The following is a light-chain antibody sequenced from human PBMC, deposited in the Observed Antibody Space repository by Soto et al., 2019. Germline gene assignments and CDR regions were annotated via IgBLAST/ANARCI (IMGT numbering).Light chain of an antibody. CDR3: QQYNNWPKGT. CDR1: HGIGYT. CDR2: DTS. J-gene: IGKJ1*01. Sequence: EIVMTQSPATLSVSPGEGATLSCRASHGIGYTLAWYQQKPGQTPRLLIYDTSIRAAGVPARFSGSRSGTEFTLTISSLQSEDFAVYYCQQYNNWPKGTFGQGTKVDIK. V-gene: IGKV3-15*01.